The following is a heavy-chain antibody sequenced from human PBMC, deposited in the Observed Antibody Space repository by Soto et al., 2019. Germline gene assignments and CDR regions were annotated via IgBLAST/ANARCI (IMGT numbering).Heavy chain of an antibody. J-gene: IGHJ4*02. CDR1: GFTFSSYG. CDR2: IWYDGSNK. Sequence: HPGGSLRLSCAASGFTFSSYGMHWVRQAPGKGLEWVAVIWYDGSNKYYADSVKGRFTISRDNSKNTLYLQMNSLRAEDTAVYYCARCSDIGTGYYSHQSEYPDYWGQGTLVTVAS. D-gene: IGHD3-9*01. V-gene: IGHV3-33*01. CDR3: ARCSDIGTGYYSHQSEYPDY.